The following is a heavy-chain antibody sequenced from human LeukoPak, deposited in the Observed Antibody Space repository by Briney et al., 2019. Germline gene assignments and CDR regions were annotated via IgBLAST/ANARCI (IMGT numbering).Heavy chain of an antibody. CDR2: INAGNGNT. CDR3: ARGNFYDNKGYSPELRY. D-gene: IGHD3-10*01. J-gene: IGHJ4*02. V-gene: IGHV1-3*03. CDR1: GYTFTSYA. Sequence: ASVKVPCKASGYTFTSYAMHWVRQAPGQRLEWMGWINAGNGNTKYSQEFQGRVTITRDTSASTAYMELSSLRSEDMAVYYCARGNFYDNKGYSPELRYWGQGTLVTVSS.